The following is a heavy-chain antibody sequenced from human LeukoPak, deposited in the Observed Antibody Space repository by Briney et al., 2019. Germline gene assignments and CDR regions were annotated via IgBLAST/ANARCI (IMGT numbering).Heavy chain of an antibody. Sequence: GGSLRLSCAASGFTFSSCPMSWVRQAPGKGLEWVSAISDSGVGTYYADSVKGRFTISRDNTKNTLYLQMSSLRAEDTAVYYCAKDRLGYSSGFDYWGQGTLVTVSS. V-gene: IGHV3-23*01. D-gene: IGHD6-19*01. CDR3: AKDRLGYSSGFDY. CDR1: GFTFSSCP. J-gene: IGHJ4*02. CDR2: ISDSGVGT.